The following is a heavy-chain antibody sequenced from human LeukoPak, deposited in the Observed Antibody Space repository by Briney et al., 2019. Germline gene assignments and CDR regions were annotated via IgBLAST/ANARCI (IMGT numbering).Heavy chain of an antibody. CDR2: ISYDGSNK. D-gene: IGHD2-15*01. CDR3: AKVSAVAVVAAPSYGMDV. V-gene: IGHV3-30*18. CDR1: GFTFSSYG. Sequence: GGSLRLSCAASGFTFSSYGMHWVRQAPGKGLEWVAVISYDGSNKYYADSVKGRFTISRDNSKNTLYLQMNSLRAEDTAVYYCAKVSAVAVVAAPSYGMDVWGKGTTVTVSS. J-gene: IGHJ6*04.